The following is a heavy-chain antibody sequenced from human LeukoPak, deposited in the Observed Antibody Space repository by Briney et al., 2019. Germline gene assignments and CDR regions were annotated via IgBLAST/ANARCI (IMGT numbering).Heavy chain of an antibody. CDR2: IYYTGGT. J-gene: IGHJ4*02. CDR1: GGSITSSSYY. V-gene: IGHV4-39*01. Sequence: PSETLSLTCSVSGGSITSSSYYWGWIRQPPEKGLEWIGSIYYTGGTYYSPSLKSRVTTSVDTSKNQFSLKLSSVTAADTAVYYCARHGGTRVTLVEVYYFDYWGQGTLVTVPS. CDR3: ARHGGTRVTLVEVYYFDY. D-gene: IGHD4-11*01.